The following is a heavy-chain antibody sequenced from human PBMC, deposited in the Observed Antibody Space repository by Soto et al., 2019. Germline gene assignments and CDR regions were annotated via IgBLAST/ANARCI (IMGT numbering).Heavy chain of an antibody. CDR1: GGTFSSYT. CDR3: ARDRAVRGVIIYYCRDV. J-gene: IGHJ6*02. D-gene: IGHD3-10*01. Sequence: QVQLVQSGAEVKKPGSSVKVSCKASGGTFSSYTISWVRQAPGQGLEWMGRIIPILGIANYAQKFQGRVTITADKSTSTADMALSSLRSEDTAMYYCARDRAVRGVIIYYCRDVWGRGTTFTVSS. V-gene: IGHV1-69*08. CDR2: IIPILGIA.